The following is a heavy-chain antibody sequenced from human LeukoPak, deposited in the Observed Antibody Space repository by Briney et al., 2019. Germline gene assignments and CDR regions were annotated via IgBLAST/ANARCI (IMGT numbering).Heavy chain of an antibody. J-gene: IGHJ5*02. V-gene: IGHV5-51*01. CDR3: ARQYCSSTSCYTAFDP. Sequence: GESLQISCQGSGYSFTSYWIGWVRQMPGKGLEWMGIIYPGDSDTRYSPSFQGQVTISADKSISTAYLQWSSLKASDTAMYYCARQYCSSTSCYTAFDPWGQGTLVTVSS. CDR2: IYPGDSDT. CDR1: GYSFTSYW. D-gene: IGHD2-2*02.